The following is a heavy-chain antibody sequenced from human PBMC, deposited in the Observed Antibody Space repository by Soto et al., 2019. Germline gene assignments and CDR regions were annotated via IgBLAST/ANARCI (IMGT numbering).Heavy chain of an antibody. CDR2: ISGSGGST. CDR3: AKDLRRPNDHSPPN. V-gene: IGHV3-23*01. Sequence: EVQLLDSGGGLVQPGGSLRLSCAASGFTFSSYAMSWVRQAPGKGLEWGSAISGSGGSTYYADSVKGRFPTSRDNPKNPLYLQMNSLRAEDTAVYYCAKDLRRPNDHSPPNWGQGTLVTVSS. D-gene: IGHD2-15*01. CDR1: GFTFSSYA. J-gene: IGHJ4*02.